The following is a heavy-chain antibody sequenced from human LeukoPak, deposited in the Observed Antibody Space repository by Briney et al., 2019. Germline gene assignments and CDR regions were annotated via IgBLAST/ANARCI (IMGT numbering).Heavy chain of an antibody. V-gene: IGHV3-21*01. D-gene: IGHD1-1*01. J-gene: IGHJ3*01. CDR1: GFTFSSYS. CDR3: ARCTTGRTFGSLREIKRSREIDY. Sequence: PGGSLRLSCAASGFTFSSYSMNWVRQAPGKGLEWVSSISSSSSNIYYADSVKGRFTISRDNAKNSLYLQMNSLRVEDTAVYYCARCTTGRTFGSLREIKRSREIDYWGQGTMVTVSS. CDR2: ISSSSSNI.